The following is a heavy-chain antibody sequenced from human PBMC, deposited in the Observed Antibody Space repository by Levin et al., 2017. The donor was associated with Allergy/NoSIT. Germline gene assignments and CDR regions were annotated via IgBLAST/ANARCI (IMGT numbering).Heavy chain of an antibody. D-gene: IGHD6-19*01. CDR1: GFNFAAYA. CDR2: IRSEAHGGTS. V-gene: IGHV3-49*03. Sequence: SGGSLRLSCSASGFNFAAYATSWFRQTPGKGLEWVGFIRSEAHGGTSELAASVKGRFTLSRDESKSIAYLQMNSLKIEDTAVYYCARPIAVAYMHFDAWGQGTLVTVSS. CDR3: ARPIAVAYMHFDA. J-gene: IGHJ4*02.